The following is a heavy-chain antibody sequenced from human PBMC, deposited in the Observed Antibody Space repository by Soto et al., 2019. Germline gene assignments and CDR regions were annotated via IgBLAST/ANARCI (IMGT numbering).Heavy chain of an antibody. CDR1: GFTFSSYW. J-gene: IGHJ4*02. V-gene: IGHV3-7*01. CDR3: ARSLGYASY. D-gene: IGHD2-15*01. CDR2: IKENGSEK. Sequence: EVQLVESGGGLVQPGGSLRLSCAASGFTFSSYWMSWVRQAPGKGLEWVASIKENGSEKDYVDSVKGRFTISRDTAKNSLYLQINSLRAEDTAMYYCARSLGYASYWGQGTLVTVSS.